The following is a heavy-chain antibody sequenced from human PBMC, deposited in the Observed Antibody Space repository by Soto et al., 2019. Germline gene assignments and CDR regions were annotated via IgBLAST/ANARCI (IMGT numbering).Heavy chain of an antibody. CDR1: GFTFSSYG. CDR3: AKDKNGPFDY. CDR2: ISSDGSNK. Sequence: QVQLVESGGGVVQPGTSLRLSCAASGFTFSSYGMHWVRQAPGKGLEWVAVISSDGSNKYHADSVKGRFTISRDNSKNTLYLQMNSLRAEDTAVYNCAKDKNGPFDYWGQGTLVTVSS. V-gene: IGHV3-30*18. J-gene: IGHJ4*02. D-gene: IGHD2-8*01.